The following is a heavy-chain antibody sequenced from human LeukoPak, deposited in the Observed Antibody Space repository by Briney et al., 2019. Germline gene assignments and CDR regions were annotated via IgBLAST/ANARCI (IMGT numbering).Heavy chain of an antibody. CDR1: GYTFTGYY. V-gene: IGHV1-2*02. D-gene: IGHD1-26*01. Sequence: ASVKLSCKASGYTFTGYYMHWVRQAPGQGLEWMGGINPNSGGTNYAQKFQGRVTMTRDTSISTAYMELSRLRSDDTAVYYCARDKRIVGATVYYYMDVWGKGTTVTVSS. CDR2: INPNSGGT. J-gene: IGHJ6*03. CDR3: ARDKRIVGATVYYYMDV.